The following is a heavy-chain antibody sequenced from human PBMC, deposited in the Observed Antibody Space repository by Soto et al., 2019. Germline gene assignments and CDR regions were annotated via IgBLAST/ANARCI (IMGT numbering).Heavy chain of an antibody. CDR3: ARGDFDC. J-gene: IGHJ4*02. CDR1: GFTVTTNY. Sequence: EVQVVESGGGLIQPGGSLRLSCAASGFTVTTNYMSWVRQAPGKGLEWVSIISSGGDTYYADSVKGRFTISRDNLKNTLYLQMNTLTAEDTAVYLFARGDFDCWGQGTLVTVSS. CDR2: ISSGGDT. V-gene: IGHV3-53*01.